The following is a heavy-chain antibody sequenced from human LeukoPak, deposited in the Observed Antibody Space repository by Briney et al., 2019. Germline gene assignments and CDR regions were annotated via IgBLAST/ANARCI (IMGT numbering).Heavy chain of an antibody. CDR1: GFTFDDYA. Sequence: PGRSLRLSCAASGFTFDDYAMHWVRQAPGKGLEWVSGISWNSGSIGYADSVKGRFTISRDNAKNSLYLQMNSLRAEDTALYYCAKGYSSGWYGSDYWGQGTLVTVSS. V-gene: IGHV3-9*01. CDR2: ISWNSGSI. D-gene: IGHD6-19*01. CDR3: AKGYSSGWYGSDY. J-gene: IGHJ4*02.